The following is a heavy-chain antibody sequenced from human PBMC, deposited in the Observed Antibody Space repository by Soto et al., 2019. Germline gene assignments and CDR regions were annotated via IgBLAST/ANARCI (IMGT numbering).Heavy chain of an antibody. Sequence: QLQLQESGPGLVKPSETLSLTCTVSGGSISSSSYYWGWIRQPPGKGLEGIGSIYYSGSTYYNPSLKSRVTISVETYKNQFSLKLSSVTAADTAVYYCARVLLGRVIVARYYYYGMDVWGKGPTVTVSS. D-gene: IGHD5-12*01. J-gene: IGHJ6*04. V-gene: IGHV4-39*01. CDR3: ARVLLGRVIVARYYYYGMDV. CDR2: IYYSGST. CDR1: GGSISSSSYY.